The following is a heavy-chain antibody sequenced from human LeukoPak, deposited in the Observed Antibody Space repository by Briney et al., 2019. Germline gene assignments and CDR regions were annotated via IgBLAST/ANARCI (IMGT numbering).Heavy chain of an antibody. V-gene: IGHV3-23*01. CDR1: GFTLGSYA. CDR3: AKGVRLWFAFYFDY. Sequence: PGGSLRLSCAGSGFTLGSYAMSWVRQAPGKGLEWVSAISGNGYNTYYADSVKGRFTISSESSGNTPYLQMHNLRAEDTAVYYCAKGVRLWFAFYFDYWGQGTLVTVSS. J-gene: IGHJ4*02. CDR2: ISGNGYNT. D-gene: IGHD3-10*01.